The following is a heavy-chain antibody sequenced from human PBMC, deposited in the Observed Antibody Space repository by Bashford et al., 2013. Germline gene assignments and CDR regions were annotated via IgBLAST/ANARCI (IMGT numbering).Heavy chain of an antibody. CDR1: GGTFRSYG. D-gene: IGHD6-13*01. CDR2: IIPILGIA. J-gene: IGHJ1*01. CDR3: ARDGYTSSWYEH. Sequence: SVKVSCKASGGTFRSYGISWVRQAPGQGLEWMGGIIPILGIANYAQNLQGRVTMTTDTSTSTAYMELTSLTSGDTAVFYCARDGYTSSWYEHWGQGTLVTVSS. V-gene: IGHV1-69*10.